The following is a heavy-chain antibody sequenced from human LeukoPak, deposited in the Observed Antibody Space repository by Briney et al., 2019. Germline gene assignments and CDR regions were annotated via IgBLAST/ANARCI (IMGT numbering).Heavy chain of an antibody. V-gene: IGHV4-4*02. CDR1: GGSISSTNW. Sequence: PSETLSLTCAVSGGSISSTNWWNWVRQPPGKGLECIGEIYHSGSTNYNPSLKSRVTISVDKSKNQFSLKLNSVTAADTALYYCARSQDVDVVTTHRPFDIWGQGTVVTVSS. D-gene: IGHD5-12*01. CDR3: ARSQDVDVVTTHRPFDI. CDR2: IYHSGST. J-gene: IGHJ3*02.